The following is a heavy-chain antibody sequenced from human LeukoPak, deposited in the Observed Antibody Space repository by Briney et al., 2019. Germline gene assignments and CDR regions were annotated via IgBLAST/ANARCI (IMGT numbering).Heavy chain of an antibody. J-gene: IGHJ6*03. CDR2: ISSSGDGI. V-gene: IGHV3-11*01. Sequence: GGSLRLSCAASGFTFSDYYMSWLRQAPGKGLEWLSYISSSGDGIYYADSVKARFTISRDNAKNSLYLQMNSLRAEDTAVYYCARFLGPDVYYYYYMDVWGKGTPVTVSS. D-gene: IGHD2-8*01. CDR1: GFTFSDYY. CDR3: ARFLGPDVYYYYYMDV.